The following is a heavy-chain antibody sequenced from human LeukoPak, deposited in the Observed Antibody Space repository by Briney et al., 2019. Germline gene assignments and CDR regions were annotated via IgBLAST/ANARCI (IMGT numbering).Heavy chain of an antibody. Sequence: SVKVSCKASGGTFSSYAISWVRQAPGQGLEWMGGIIPIFGTANYAQKFQGRVTITTDESTSTAYMELSSLRSEDTPVYYCARVDTAMVTGVISYYYMDVWGKGTTVTVSS. CDR2: IIPIFGTA. V-gene: IGHV1-69*05. CDR1: GGTFSSYA. J-gene: IGHJ6*03. D-gene: IGHD5-18*01. CDR3: ARVDTAMVTGVISYYYMDV.